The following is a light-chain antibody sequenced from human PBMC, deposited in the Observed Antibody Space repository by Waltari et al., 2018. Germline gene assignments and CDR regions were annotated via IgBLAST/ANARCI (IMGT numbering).Light chain of an antibody. Sequence: EVVMTQSPATLSVSTGERAVLTCRASQSIGTNLAWYQHKRGQGPRLLIHDASIRATGFSDRFSGSGSGTEFTLNISSVRSEDFALYFCQQYNNRPPITFGQGTRLDI. CDR2: DAS. V-gene: IGKV3-15*01. CDR1: QSIGTN. CDR3: QQYNNRPPIT. J-gene: IGKJ5*01.